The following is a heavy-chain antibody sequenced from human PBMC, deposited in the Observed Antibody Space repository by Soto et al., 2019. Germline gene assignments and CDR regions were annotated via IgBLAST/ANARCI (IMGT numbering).Heavy chain of an antibody. Sequence: PGESLKISCKGSGYTFTSYWIGWVRQMPGKGLEWMGIIYPGDSETRYSPSFQGQVTISADKSISTAYLQWSSLKASHTAMYYCAILRFSSSSHFDCWGQGTLVTVYS. J-gene: IGHJ4*02. CDR3: AILRFSSSSHFDC. CDR2: IYPGDSET. D-gene: IGHD6-6*01. CDR1: GYTFTSYW. V-gene: IGHV5-51*01.